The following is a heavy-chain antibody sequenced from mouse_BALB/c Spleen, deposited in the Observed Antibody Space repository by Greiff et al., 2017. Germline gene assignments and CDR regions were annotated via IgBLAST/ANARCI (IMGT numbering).Heavy chain of an antibody. Sequence: QVQLKESGPGLVAPSQSLSITCTVSGFSLTGYGVNWVRQPPGKGLEWLGMIWGDGSTDYNSALKSRLSISKENSKSQVFLKMNSLQTDDTARYYCARMITTGAMDYWGQGTSVTVSS. CDR1: GFSLTGYG. J-gene: IGHJ4*01. D-gene: IGHD2-4*01. CDR3: ARMITTGAMDY. V-gene: IGHV2-6-7*01. CDR2: IWGDGST.